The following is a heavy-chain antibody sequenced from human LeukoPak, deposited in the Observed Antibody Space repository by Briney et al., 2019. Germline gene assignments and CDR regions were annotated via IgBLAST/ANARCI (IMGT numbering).Heavy chain of an antibody. CDR2: ISGSSDNI. D-gene: IGHD4-17*01. V-gene: IGHV3-21*04. Sequence: GGSLRLSCVASGFTFSTYSMTWVRQAPGRGLEWVSSISGSSDNIVYADSVKGRFTPSRDNAKKSLYLQMNSLRAEDTAVYYCARADDYGREDYWGQGTLVTVSS. J-gene: IGHJ4*02. CDR1: GFTFSTYS. CDR3: ARADDYGREDY.